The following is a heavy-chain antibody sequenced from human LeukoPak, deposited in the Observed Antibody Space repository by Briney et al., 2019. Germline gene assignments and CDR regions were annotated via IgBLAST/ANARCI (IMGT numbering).Heavy chain of an antibody. CDR3: ARDESGYYGSGGYYGMDV. D-gene: IGHD3-10*01. V-gene: IGHV3-21*01. Sequence: GGSLRLSRAASGFTFSSYSMNWVRQAPGKGLEWVSSISSSSSYIYYADSVKGRFTISRDNAKNSLYLQMNSLRAEDTAVYYCARDESGYYGSGGYYGMDVWGQGTTVTVSS. CDR1: GFTFSSYS. CDR2: ISSSSSYI. J-gene: IGHJ6*02.